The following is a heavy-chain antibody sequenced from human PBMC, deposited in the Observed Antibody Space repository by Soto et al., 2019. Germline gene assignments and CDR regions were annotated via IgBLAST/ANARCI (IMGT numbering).Heavy chain of an antibody. CDR3: ARMYNSGFYRPEGDYYFYGMDV. CDR1: GGSIRDYY. CDR2: MYISGST. D-gene: IGHD5-12*01. Sequence: QVQLQESGPGLVKPSETLSVTCSVSGGSIRDYYWSWIRQPAGKGLEWIGRMYISGSTKYNPSLKNRVTMSADTSVNQFSLTLISVTAADTATYYCARMYNSGFYRPEGDYYFYGMDVWGQGTTVNVSS. J-gene: IGHJ6*02. V-gene: IGHV4-4*07.